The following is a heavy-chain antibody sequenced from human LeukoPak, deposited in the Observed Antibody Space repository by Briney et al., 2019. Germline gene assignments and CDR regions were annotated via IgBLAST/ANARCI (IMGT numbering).Heavy chain of an antibody. V-gene: IGHV4-4*07. Sequence: SETLSLTCSVSGDSISYFYWSWIRQAAGKGLEWIGRISGSGSTDYNASLKSRVTMSVDTSKNQLSLKVSSVTAADTAVYYCAREVGIRVPRWFDPWGQGTLVTVSS. CDR1: GDSISYFY. CDR3: AREVGIRVPRWFDP. D-gene: IGHD1-26*01. CDR2: ISGSGST. J-gene: IGHJ5*02.